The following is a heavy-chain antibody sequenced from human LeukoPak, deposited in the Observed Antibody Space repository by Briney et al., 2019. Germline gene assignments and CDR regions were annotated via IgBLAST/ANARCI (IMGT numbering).Heavy chain of an antibody. CDR1: GFTVSSNY. J-gene: IGHJ4*02. CDR2: ISGSGGST. Sequence: PGGSLRLSCAASGFTVSSNYMSWVRQAPGKGLEWVSAISGSGGSTYYADSVKGRFTISRDNSKNTLYLQMNSLRAEDTAVYYCAKPPYSSSWSFFDYWGQGTLVTVSS. V-gene: IGHV3-23*01. CDR3: AKPPYSSSWSFFDY. D-gene: IGHD6-13*01.